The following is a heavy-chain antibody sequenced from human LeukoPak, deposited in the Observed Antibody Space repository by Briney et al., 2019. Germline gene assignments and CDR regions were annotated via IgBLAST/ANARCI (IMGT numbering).Heavy chain of an antibody. V-gene: IGHV6-1*01. CDR3: ARGGGATLLGAFDI. CDR1: GDSVSSNSAA. D-gene: IGHD1-26*01. J-gene: IGHJ3*02. Sequence: SQTLSLTCATSGDSVSSNSAAWNWIRQSPSRGLEWLGRTYYRSKWYNDYAVSVKSRITINPDTSKNQFSLQLNSVTPEDTAVYYCARGGGATLLGAFDIWGQGTMVTVSS. CDR2: TYYRSKWYN.